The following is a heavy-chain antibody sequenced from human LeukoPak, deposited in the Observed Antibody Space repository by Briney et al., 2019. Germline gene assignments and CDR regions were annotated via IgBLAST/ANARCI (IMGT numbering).Heavy chain of an antibody. CDR3: VRNGYYSIDY. D-gene: IGHD4-17*01. CDR2: IYHSGST. CDR1: GDAMTRNW. J-gene: IGHJ4*02. Sequence: SETLSLTCVVSGDAMTRNWWSWVRQPPGKGLEWIGEIYHSGSTTYNPSLKSRVTISIDTSKTQFSLKLSSVTAADTAVYYCVRNGYYSIDYWGQGTLVTVSS. V-gene: IGHV4-4*02.